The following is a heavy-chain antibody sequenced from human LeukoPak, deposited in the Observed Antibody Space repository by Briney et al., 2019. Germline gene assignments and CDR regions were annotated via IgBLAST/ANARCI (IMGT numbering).Heavy chain of an antibody. CDR1: GFTVSTNS. Sequence: GGSLRLSCAASGFTVSTNSMSWIRQAPGKGLEWVSVIYAYGTTNYADSVKGRFTISRDNSKNTLYLQMDTLRVEDTAVYFCARSREGETPLNKWGQGTLVTVSS. J-gene: IGHJ4*02. CDR3: ARSREGETPLNK. CDR2: IYAYGTT. D-gene: IGHD1-26*01. V-gene: IGHV3-53*01.